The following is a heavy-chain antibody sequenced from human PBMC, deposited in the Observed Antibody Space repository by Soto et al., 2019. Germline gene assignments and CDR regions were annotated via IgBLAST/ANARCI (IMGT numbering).Heavy chain of an antibody. J-gene: IGHJ3*02. CDR2: IKHGGSS. Sequence: QVQQQPWGAGLLKPSETLSLTCTVYAGPFSHYYWNWIRQSPGKGLEWIGKIKHGGSSSYNPSLRSRVSISVDMSKNEFSRTLSAVTAADTAVYYCARGGSSDWQVALDIWGQGTMVPVSS. D-gene: IGHD6-19*01. CDR3: ARGGSSDWQVALDI. V-gene: IGHV4-34*01. CDR1: AGPFSHYY.